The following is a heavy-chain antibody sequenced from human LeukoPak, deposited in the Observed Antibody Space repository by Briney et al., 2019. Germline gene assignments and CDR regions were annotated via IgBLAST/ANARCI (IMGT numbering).Heavy chain of an antibody. V-gene: IGHV3-48*02. D-gene: IGHD1-26*01. CDR1: GFTFNNYA. J-gene: IGHJ6*02. Sequence: PGGSLRLSCAASGFTFNNYAMNWVRQAPGKGLEWVSYISSGSTTIYYADSVKGRFTISRDNAKNSLYLQMNSLRDEDTAVYYCANLGIVGATNYYYYYGMDVWGQGTTVTVSS. CDR2: ISSGSTTI. CDR3: ANLGIVGATNYYYYYGMDV.